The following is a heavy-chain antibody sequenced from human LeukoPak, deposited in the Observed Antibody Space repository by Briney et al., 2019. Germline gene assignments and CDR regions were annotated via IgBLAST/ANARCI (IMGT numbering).Heavy chain of an antibody. D-gene: IGHD3-10*01. CDR3: ARPLREFVGDDAFDI. CDR1: GGTFSSYG. Sequence: ASVKVSCKASGGTFSSYGISWVRQAPGQGLEWMGGIIPIFGTTNYAQKFQGRVTITTDESTSTAYMELSSLRSEDTAVYYCARPLREFVGDDAFDIWGQGTMVTVSS. CDR2: IIPIFGTT. V-gene: IGHV1-69*05. J-gene: IGHJ3*02.